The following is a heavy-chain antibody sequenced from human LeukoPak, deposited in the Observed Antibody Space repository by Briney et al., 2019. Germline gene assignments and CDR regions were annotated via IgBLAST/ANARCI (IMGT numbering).Heavy chain of an antibody. Sequence: SETLSLTCIVPGGSISSYYWSWIRQPPGKGLEWVGYFYYSGRINYNPSLKSRVTISVDTSTIQFSLKLSSVTAADAAVYYCARDCLEYSGSLTAFDIWGQGTMVTVSS. CDR2: FYYSGRI. D-gene: IGHD1-26*01. J-gene: IGHJ3*02. CDR1: GGSISSYY. CDR3: ARDCLEYSGSLTAFDI. V-gene: IGHV4-59*01.